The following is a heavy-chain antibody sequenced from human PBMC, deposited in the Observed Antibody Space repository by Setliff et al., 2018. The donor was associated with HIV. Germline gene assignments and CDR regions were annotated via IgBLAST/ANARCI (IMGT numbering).Heavy chain of an antibody. CDR3: ARGNFIVPGSREFDS. J-gene: IGHJ4*02. D-gene: IGHD2-2*01. Sequence: GASVKVSCAASGFTFSNYWMHWVRQPPGKGLVWVSRINSDGSTTNYADSVKGRFSIFRDDAKDTLYLQMTSLRAGDTGFYYCARGNFIVPGSREFDSWGQGTLVTVSS. CDR2: INSDGSTT. V-gene: IGHV3-74*01. CDR1: GFTFSNYW.